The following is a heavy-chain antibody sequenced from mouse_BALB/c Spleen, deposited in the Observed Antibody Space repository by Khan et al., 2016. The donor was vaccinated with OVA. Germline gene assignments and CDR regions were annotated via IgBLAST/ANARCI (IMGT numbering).Heavy chain of an antibody. CDR2: ISYSGST. J-gene: IGHJ2*01. CDR1: GYSITSDYA. V-gene: IGHV3-2*02. CDR3: AVSRFYYRDSFFDD. Sequence: EVQLQESGPGLVKPSQSLSLTCTVTGYSITSDYAWTWIRQFPGDKLEWMGYISYSGSTSYNPSLKSRISITRDTSKNRFFLQLSSVTTEDTATYYCAVSRFYYRDSFFDDWGQGTTLTVSA. D-gene: IGHD2-14*01.